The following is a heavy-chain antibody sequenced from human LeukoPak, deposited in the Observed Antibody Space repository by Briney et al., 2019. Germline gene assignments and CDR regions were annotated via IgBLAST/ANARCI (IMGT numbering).Heavy chain of an antibody. CDR3: ARGPYRLGYCSGGSCYYFDY. D-gene: IGHD2-15*01. V-gene: IGHV4-34*01. Sequence: SETLSLTCAVYGVSFSGYYWSWLRQPPGKGLEWIGEINHSGSTNYNPSLKSRVTITVDTSKNQFSLKLSSVTAADTAVYYCARGPYRLGYCSGGSCYYFDYWGQGTLVTVSS. CDR2: INHSGST. CDR1: GVSFSGYY. J-gene: IGHJ4*02.